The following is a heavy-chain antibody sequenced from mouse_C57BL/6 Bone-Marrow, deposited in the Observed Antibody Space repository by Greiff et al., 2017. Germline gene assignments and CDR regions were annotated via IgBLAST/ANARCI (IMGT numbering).Heavy chain of an antibody. Sequence: EVQVVESGGGLVKPGGSLKLSCAASGFTFSSYAMSWVRQTPEKRLEWVATISDGGSYTYYPDNVKGRFTISRDNAKTNLYLQMSHLKSEDTAMYYCAREEEVPYYWGQGTSLTVSS. D-gene: IGHD2-14*01. CDR1: GFTFSSYA. V-gene: IGHV5-4*01. CDR2: ISDGGSYT. J-gene: IGHJ4*01. CDR3: AREEEVPYY.